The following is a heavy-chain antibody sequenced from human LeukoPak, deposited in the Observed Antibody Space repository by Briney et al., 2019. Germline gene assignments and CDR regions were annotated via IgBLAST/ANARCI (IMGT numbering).Heavy chain of an antibody. CDR1: GGSINYYY. Sequence: SDTLSLTCTVSGGSINYYYWSWIRQPPGKGLEWIGYIYYSGTTNYNPSLKSRVTISVDTSKNEFSLNLSSVTAADTALYYCARKGGTFDSWGQGILVTVSS. CDR3: ARKGGTFDS. J-gene: IGHJ4*02. CDR2: IYYSGTT. V-gene: IGHV4-59*08. D-gene: IGHD2-15*01.